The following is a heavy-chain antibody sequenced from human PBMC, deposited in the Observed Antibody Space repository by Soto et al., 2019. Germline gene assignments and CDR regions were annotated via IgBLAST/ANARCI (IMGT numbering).Heavy chain of an antibody. CDR1: GFTFSSYG. Sequence: PGGSLRLSCAASGFTFSSYGMHWVRQAPGKGLEWVAVIWYDGSNKYYADSVKGRFTISRDNSKNTLYLQMNSLRAEDTAVYYCARDFGVDYSNGYYGMDVWGQGTTVTVSS. V-gene: IGHV3-33*01. CDR2: IWYDGSNK. J-gene: IGHJ6*02. CDR3: ARDFGVDYSNGYYGMDV. D-gene: IGHD4-4*01.